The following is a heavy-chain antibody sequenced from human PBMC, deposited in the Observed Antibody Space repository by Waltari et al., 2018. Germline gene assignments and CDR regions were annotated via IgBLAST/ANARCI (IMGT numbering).Heavy chain of an antibody. V-gene: IGHV3-21*01. CDR2: ISSSSSYI. Sequence: EVQLVESGGGLVKPGGSLRLSCAASGFTFSSYSMNWVRQAPGKGLEWVSSISSSSSYIYYADSVKGRFTIARDNAKNSLYRQMNSLRAEDTAVYYCARDGAGSGYWGQGTLVTVSS. J-gene: IGHJ4*02. D-gene: IGHD3-10*01. CDR3: ARDGAGSGY. CDR1: GFTFSSYS.